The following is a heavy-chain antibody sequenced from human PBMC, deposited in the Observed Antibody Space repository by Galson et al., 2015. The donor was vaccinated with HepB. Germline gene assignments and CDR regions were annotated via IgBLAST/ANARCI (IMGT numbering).Heavy chain of an antibody. J-gene: IGHJ3*02. CDR3: AATYTNGPSLEAFES. V-gene: IGHV4-4*02. Sequence: SETLSLTCAVSGGSISSDYWWNWVRQAPGKGLEWIGEIYHDVRPNYNPSLKSRVSISVDTSKNQFSLRLTSVTAADAAVYYCAATYTNGPSLEAFESWGQGTVITVSS. CDR2: IYHDVRP. D-gene: IGHD2-8*01. CDR1: GGSISSDYW.